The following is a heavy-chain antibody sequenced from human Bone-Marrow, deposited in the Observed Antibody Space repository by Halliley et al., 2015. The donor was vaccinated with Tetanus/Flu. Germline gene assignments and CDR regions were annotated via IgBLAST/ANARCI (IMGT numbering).Heavy chain of an antibody. J-gene: IGHJ3*02. CDR3: AADRGTANLFENALSI. Sequence: SLRLSCAVSRGHITGSHWWNWVRQPPGKGLEWIGQIYQSGSTNYNPSLRSRVTISVDKSRNLFSLTLTSVTAADTAVYYCAADRGTANLFENALSIWGQGTMVTVSS. CDR1: RGHITGSHW. V-gene: IGHV4-4*02. CDR2: IYQSGST. D-gene: IGHD2-21*02.